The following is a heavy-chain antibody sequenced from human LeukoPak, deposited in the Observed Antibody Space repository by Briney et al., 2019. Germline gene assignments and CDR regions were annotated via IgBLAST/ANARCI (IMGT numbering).Heavy chain of an antibody. CDR3: ITDITMVRGVIITIHAFDI. V-gene: IGHV3-15*01. CDR1: GLTFSNAW. D-gene: IGHD3-10*01. CDR2: IRSKTDGGTT. J-gene: IGHJ3*02. Sequence: GGSLRLSCAASGLTFSNAWMSWVREAPGKGLEWVGRIRSKTDGGTTDYAAPVKGRFTISRDDSKNTLYLQMNSLETEDTAVYYCITDITMVRGVIITIHAFDIWGQGTMVTVSS.